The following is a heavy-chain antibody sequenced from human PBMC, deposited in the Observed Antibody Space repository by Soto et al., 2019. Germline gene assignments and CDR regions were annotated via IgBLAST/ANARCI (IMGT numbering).Heavy chain of an antibody. CDR3: ARYQYWSGYLDA. Sequence: APVKVSSKASGYTFTSYYMHWVRQAPGQGLEWMGRINPSGGGTDYAQTFQGRVTMTRDTSISTAYMELSRLTSDDTAVYYCARYQYWSGYLDALGKGTTVTVSS. CDR1: GYTFTSYY. CDR2: INPSGGGT. D-gene: IGHD3-3*01. V-gene: IGHV1-2*02. J-gene: IGHJ6*04.